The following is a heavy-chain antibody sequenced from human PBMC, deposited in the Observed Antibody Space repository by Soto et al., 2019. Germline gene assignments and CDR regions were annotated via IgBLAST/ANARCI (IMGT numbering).Heavy chain of an antibody. V-gene: IGHV1-2*02. CDR1: GYTFTGYY. D-gene: IGHD3-22*01. CDR2: INPNSGGT. CDR3: AREARDTMIVPRGVFDY. J-gene: IGHJ4*02. Sequence: ASVNVSCKSSGYTFTGYYIHWVRQAPGQGLEWMGWINPNSGGTNYAQKFQGRVTMTRDTSISTAYMELSRLRSDDTAVYYCAREARDTMIVPRGVFDYWGQGTLVTVSS.